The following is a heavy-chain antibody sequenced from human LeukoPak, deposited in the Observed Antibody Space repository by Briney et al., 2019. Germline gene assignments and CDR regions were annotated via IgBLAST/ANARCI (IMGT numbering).Heavy chain of an antibody. J-gene: IGHJ4*02. CDR2: IMEDGSVQ. V-gene: IGHV3-7*01. CDR1: GFTFSKSW. Sequence: PGGSLRLSCAASGFTFSKSWMSWVRQAPGKGLEWVACIMEDGSVQKYVDSVRGRFTISRDNARSSLYLQMNSLRVEDTAVYYCAKDRIGGALEFWGQGTLATVSS. D-gene: IGHD4-23*01. CDR3: AKDRIGGALEF.